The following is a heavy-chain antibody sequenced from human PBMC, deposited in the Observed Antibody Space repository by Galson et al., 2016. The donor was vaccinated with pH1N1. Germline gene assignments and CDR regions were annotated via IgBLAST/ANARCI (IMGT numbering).Heavy chain of an antibody. CDR2: IIPIVGLT. J-gene: IGHJ6*03. CDR3: AGDPSTALYNHYYMDV. V-gene: IGHV1-69*04. CDR1: GGTFTLYG. Sequence: SVKVSCKASGGTFTLYGITWVRQAPGQGLEWMGRIIPIVGLTKYAEKFQGRVTITADVSTSTAYRELSSLRSEDTAVYYCAGDPSTALYNHYYMDVGGKGTTVTVSS.